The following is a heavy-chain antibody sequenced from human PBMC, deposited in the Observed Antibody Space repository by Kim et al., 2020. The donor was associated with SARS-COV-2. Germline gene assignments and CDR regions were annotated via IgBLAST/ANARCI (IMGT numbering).Heavy chain of an antibody. CDR3: ARDEAYSNAFDI. V-gene: IGHV3-21*01. CDR2: ISRSSDYI. Sequence: GGSLRLSCAASGFSFSSYSMNWVRQAPGKGLEWVSSISRSSDYIFYADSVKGRFTISRDNAKNSLYLQMNSLRAEDTAVYYCARDEAYSNAFDIWGQGTMVTVSS. J-gene: IGHJ3*02. D-gene: IGHD6-13*01. CDR1: GFSFSSYS.